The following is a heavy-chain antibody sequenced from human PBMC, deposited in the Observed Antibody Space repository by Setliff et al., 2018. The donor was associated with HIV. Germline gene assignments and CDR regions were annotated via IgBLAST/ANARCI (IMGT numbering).Heavy chain of an antibody. V-gene: IGHV3-66*02. D-gene: IGHD6-25*01. J-gene: IGHJ4*02. CDR2: IYSDGST. Sequence: QAGGSLRLSCEASGFTVSSSYMAWVRQAPGKGLEWVSTIYSDGSTYHRDSVKGRFTLPRNNSKNTVYLQVGSLRPDDTAMYYCARSRPYNSALDYWGQGTLVTVSS. CDR3: ARSRPYNSALDY. CDR1: GFTVSSSY.